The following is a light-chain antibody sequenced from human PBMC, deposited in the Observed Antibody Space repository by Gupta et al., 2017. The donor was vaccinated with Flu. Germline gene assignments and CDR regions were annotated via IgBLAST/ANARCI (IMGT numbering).Light chain of an antibody. CDR1: SSNIGSNN. J-gene: IGLJ3*02. CDR2: TNN. V-gene: IGLV1-44*01. Sequence: QSVLTQPPSASGTPGQRVTISCSGRSSNIGSNNVNWYQHLPGTAPKLLIYTNNQRPSGVPDRCSGAKSGTAASPAISGLQSEDEADYYCSSSDDSLNGNCVFGGGTRLTGL. CDR3: SSSDDSLNGNCV.